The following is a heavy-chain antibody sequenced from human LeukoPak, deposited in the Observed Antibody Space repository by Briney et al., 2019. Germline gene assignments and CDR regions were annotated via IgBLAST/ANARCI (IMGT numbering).Heavy chain of an antibody. V-gene: IGHV4-39*07. Sequence: SETLSLTCTVSGVSISSSNYFWAWIRQSPGKGLEWIGSIYFRGSISSSPSLKSRVTISIDASKNQFSLKLTSVTAADTAVYYYAREDRYCSSTSCYTWDYWGQGTLVAV. CDR3: AREDRYCSSTSCYTWDY. J-gene: IGHJ4*02. CDR1: GVSISSSNYF. D-gene: IGHD2-2*02. CDR2: IYFRGSI.